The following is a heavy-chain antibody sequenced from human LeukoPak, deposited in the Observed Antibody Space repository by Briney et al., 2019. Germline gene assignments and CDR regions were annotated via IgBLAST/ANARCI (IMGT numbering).Heavy chain of an antibody. CDR2: IKQDGSEK. J-gene: IGHJ4*02. CDR3: TTSTAGLDY. D-gene: IGHD1-1*01. Sequence: GGSLRLSCGASGFTFSSYWMSWVRQAPGKGLEWVANIKQDGSEKYYVDSVKGRFTISRDNAKNSVYLQMNSLRAEDTAFYYCTTSTAGLDYWGQGTLVTVSS. V-gene: IGHV3-7*01. CDR1: GFTFSSYW.